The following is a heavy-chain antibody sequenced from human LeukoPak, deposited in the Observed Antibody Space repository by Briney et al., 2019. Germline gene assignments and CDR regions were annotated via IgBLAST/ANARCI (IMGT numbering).Heavy chain of an antibody. Sequence: SETLSLTCAVYGGSFSGYYWSWIRQPPGKGLEWIGEINHSGSTNYNPSLKSRVTISVDKSKNQFSLKLSSVTAADTAVYYCARCYGDYVDYYYYMDVWGKGTTVTVSS. CDR1: GGSFSGYY. D-gene: IGHD4-17*01. CDR2: INHSGST. V-gene: IGHV4-34*01. CDR3: ARCYGDYVDYYYYMDV. J-gene: IGHJ6*03.